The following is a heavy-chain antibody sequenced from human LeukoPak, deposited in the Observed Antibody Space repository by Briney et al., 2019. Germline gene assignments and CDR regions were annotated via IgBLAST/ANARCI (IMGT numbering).Heavy chain of an antibody. CDR3: ARTIAAAVNWFDP. D-gene: IGHD6-13*01. CDR2: INPNSGGT. V-gene: IGHV1-2*02. CDR1: GHTFTGYY. J-gene: IGHJ5*02. Sequence: ASVKVSCKASGHTFTGYYMHWVRQAPGQGLEWMGWINPNSGGTNYAQKFQGRVTMTRDTSISTAYMELSRLRSDDTAVYYCARTIAAAVNWFDPWGQGTLVTVSS.